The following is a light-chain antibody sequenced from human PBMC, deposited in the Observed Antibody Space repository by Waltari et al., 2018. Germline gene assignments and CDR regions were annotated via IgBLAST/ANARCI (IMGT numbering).Light chain of an antibody. CDR1: QSISID. J-gene: IGKJ2*01. CDR3: QQYYDGRT. Sequence: EIVMTQSPATLSVSPGERATLSCRASQSISIDLAWFQQKPGQAPRLLIYHASTRATGIPARLSGSGSGTEFTLTISSLQSEDFAVYYCQQYYDGRTFGQGTKLEIK. CDR2: HAS. V-gene: IGKV3-15*01.